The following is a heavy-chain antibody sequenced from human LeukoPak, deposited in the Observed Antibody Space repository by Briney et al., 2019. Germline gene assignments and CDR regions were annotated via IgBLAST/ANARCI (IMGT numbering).Heavy chain of an antibody. Sequence: GGSLRLSCAASGFTFSSYAMSWVRQAPGKGLEWVSGISGSGGSTYYADSVKGRFTISRDNSKNTLYLQMNSLRAEDTAVYYCAQTGGYGSGSYYNPYFDYWGQGTLVTVSS. D-gene: IGHD3-10*01. CDR3: AQTGGYGSGSYYNPYFDY. V-gene: IGHV3-23*01. CDR2: ISGSGGST. J-gene: IGHJ4*02. CDR1: GFTFSSYA.